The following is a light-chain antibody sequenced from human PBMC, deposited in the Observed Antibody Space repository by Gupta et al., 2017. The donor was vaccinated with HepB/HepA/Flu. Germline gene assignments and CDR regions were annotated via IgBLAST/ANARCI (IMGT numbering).Light chain of an antibody. V-gene: IGKV3-11*01. J-gene: IGKJ5*01. CDR2: YAS. CDR1: QSVGSY. Sequence: EIVLTQSPATLSLSPGERATPSCRDSQSVGSYLAWYQQKPGQAPRLLINYASNRATGIPARFSGSGSGTDFTLTINSLEPEDFAIYYCQQRSERPLAFGQGTRVEIK. CDR3: QQRSERPLA.